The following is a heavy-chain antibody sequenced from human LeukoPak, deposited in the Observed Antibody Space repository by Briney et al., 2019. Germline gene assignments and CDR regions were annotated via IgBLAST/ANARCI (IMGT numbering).Heavy chain of an antibody. CDR2: IHYSGST. J-gene: IGHJ4*02. CDR3: ARDHSSYGYGLVGY. Sequence: PSETLSLTCTVSGGSISSSSYYWGWIRQPPGKGLEWIGSIHYSGSTYYNPSLKSRVTISVDTSKNQFSLKLSSVTAADTAVYYCARDHSSYGYGLVGYWGQGTLVTVSS. V-gene: IGHV4-39*07. CDR1: GGSISSSSYY. D-gene: IGHD5-18*01.